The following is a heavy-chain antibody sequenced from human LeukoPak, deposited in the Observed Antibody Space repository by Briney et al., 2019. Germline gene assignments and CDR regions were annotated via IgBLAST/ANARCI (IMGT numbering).Heavy chain of an antibody. CDR3: ARGGFSRASFNV. J-gene: IGHJ3*01. V-gene: IGHV3-7*05. Sequence: GGSLRLSCAADGFSVITAWMSWVRQTPGKGPEWVANIKADGSEKSYVDSVKGRFTISRDNTKNSLSLQMDSLRVEDTGVYYCARGGFSRASFNVWGQGTLVTVSS. CDR1: GFSVITAW. CDR2: IKADGSEK. D-gene: IGHD5-12*01.